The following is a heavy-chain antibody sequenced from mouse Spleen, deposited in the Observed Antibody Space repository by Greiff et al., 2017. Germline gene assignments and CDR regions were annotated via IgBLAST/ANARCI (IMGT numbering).Heavy chain of an antibody. J-gene: IGHJ4*01. Sequence: VQLKESGGGLVKPGGSLKLSCAASGFTFSSYGMSWVRQTPEKRLEWVATISGGGSYTYYPDSVKGRFTISRDNAKNNLYLQMSSLRSEDTALYYCARHQLGPYAMDYWGQGTSVTVSS. CDR2: ISGGGSYT. CDR3: ARHQLGPYAMDY. V-gene: IGHV5-9-2*01. D-gene: IGHD3-1*01. CDR1: GFTFSSYG.